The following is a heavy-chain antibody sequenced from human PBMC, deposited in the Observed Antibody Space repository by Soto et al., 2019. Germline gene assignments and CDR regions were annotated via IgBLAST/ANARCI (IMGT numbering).Heavy chain of an antibody. D-gene: IGHD6-19*01. CDR3: ARGLITGSHYSGGWYYFDS. Sequence: SETLSLTCAVYGESFSGHIWTWIRQTLGKGLQWIGQINHSGSASYNPSLKSRVTISVHTSNSQFSLELSSVTAADTAVYYCARGLITGSHYSGGWYYFDSWGQGTQVT. CDR1: GESFSGHI. CDR2: INHSGSA. V-gene: IGHV4-34*01. J-gene: IGHJ4*02.